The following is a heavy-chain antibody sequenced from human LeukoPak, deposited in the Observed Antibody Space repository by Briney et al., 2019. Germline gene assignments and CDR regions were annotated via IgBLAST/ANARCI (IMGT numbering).Heavy chain of an antibody. V-gene: IGHV4-34*01. D-gene: IGHD6-13*01. CDR2: INHSGST. Sequence: SETLSLTCTVSGGSISSYYWSWIRQPPGKGLEWIGEINHSGSTNYNPSLKSRVTISVDTSKNQFSLKLSSVTAADTAVYYCARGQVAAAGNSPPHYWGQGTLVTVSS. J-gene: IGHJ4*02. CDR1: GGSISSYY. CDR3: ARGQVAAAGNSPPHY.